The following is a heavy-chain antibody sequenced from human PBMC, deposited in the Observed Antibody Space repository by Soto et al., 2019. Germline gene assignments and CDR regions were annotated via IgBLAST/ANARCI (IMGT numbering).Heavy chain of an antibody. CDR2: FIPVYRTL. V-gene: IGHV1-69*01. CDR3: ATGVIWIGYFTVDS. CDR1: GGSFGNSA. D-gene: IGHD3-3*01. Sequence: QLVQSGAEVKKPGASVRVSCKTSGGSFGNSAINWVRQTPGQGLEWLGGFIPVYRTLNYAQKFQGRVTITADESTGTAYMTLSSLASDDTAVYYCATGVIWIGYFTVDSWGQGTRVTVSS. J-gene: IGHJ4*02.